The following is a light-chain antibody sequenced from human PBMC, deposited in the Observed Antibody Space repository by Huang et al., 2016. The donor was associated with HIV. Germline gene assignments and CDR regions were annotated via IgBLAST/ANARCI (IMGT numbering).Light chain of an antibody. CDR2: GAY. J-gene: IGKJ1*01. Sequence: EIVLMQSPGTLSLSPGERATLSCRASQSVRDSYVAWYQQKPGQAPRLLIYGAYSRATVTPDRFSGRGSGRDFSLVITRLEPEDFAVYYCQQYADSPTFGQGTKVDIK. V-gene: IGKV3-20*01. CDR1: QSVRDSY. CDR3: QQYADSPT.